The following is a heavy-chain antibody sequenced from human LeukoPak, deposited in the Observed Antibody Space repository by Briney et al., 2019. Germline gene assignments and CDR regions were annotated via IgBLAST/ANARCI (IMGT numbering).Heavy chain of an antibody. CDR1: GYTFTGYY. D-gene: IGHD6-19*01. CDR2: INPNSGGT. J-gene: IGHJ4*02. CDR3: ASVRIAVAGRFDY. Sequence: ASVKVSCKASGYTFTGYYMHWVRQAPGQGLEWMGWINPNSGGTNYAQKFQGRVTMTRDTSISTAYMELSRLRSDDTAVYYCASVRIAVAGRFDYWGQGTLVTVSS. V-gene: IGHV1-2*02.